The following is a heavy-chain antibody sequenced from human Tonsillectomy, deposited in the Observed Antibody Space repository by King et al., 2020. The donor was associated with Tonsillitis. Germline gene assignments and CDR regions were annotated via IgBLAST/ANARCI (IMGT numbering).Heavy chain of an antibody. CDR3: GKESFGGFLARCYFDY. D-gene: IGHD3-3*01. J-gene: IGHJ4*02. V-gene: IGHV3-23*04. CDR1: GFTFSTYA. CDR2: VSRGGDTA. Sequence: VQLVESGGGLVQPGGSLRLACAASGFTFSTYAMTWVRQAPGKGLECVSAVSRGGDTAYYADSVKGRFTISRDNSKNTLYLHMDSLRAEDTAVYYCGKESFGGFLARCYFDYWGQGTLVTVSS.